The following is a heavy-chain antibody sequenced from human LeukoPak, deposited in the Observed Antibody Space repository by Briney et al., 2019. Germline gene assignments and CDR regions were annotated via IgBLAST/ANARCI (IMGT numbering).Heavy chain of an antibody. CDR1: GFIFTDYG. Sequence: PGGSLRLSCAASGFIFTDYGMHWVRQAPGKGLEWLTFIRYDGSDKYYADSVKGRFTISRDNSKNTLYLQMNSLRAEDTAVYYCAKVGATHFDYWGQGTLVTVSS. D-gene: IGHD1-26*01. CDR2: IRYDGSDK. J-gene: IGHJ4*02. CDR3: AKVGATHFDY. V-gene: IGHV3-30*02.